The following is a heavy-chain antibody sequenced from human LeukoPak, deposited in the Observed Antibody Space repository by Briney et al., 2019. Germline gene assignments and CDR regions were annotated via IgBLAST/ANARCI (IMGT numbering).Heavy chain of an antibody. CDR2: IWHDGNTK. V-gene: IGHV3-33*01. J-gene: IGHJ3*02. CDR3: ARDGPYQYGYHDAFDI. Sequence: PGRSLRLSCAASGFTFSSHGMHWVRQAPGKGLEWVAVIWHDGNTKSYADSVTGRFTISRDNSKNTLYLQMDSLRAEDTAVYYCARDGPYQYGYHDAFDIWGQGTMVTVSS. CDR1: GFTFSSHG. D-gene: IGHD5-18*01.